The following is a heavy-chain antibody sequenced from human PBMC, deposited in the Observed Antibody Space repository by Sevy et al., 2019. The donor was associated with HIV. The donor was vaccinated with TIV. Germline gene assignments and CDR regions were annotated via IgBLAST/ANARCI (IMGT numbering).Heavy chain of an antibody. V-gene: IGHV3-7*01. J-gene: IGHJ4*02. CDR1: GFTLRSFW. CDR3: ARGGVAAAVTY. Sequence: GGSLRLSCAASGFTLRSFWMSWVRQAPGKGLEWVANIKKDGSEKYYVDSVKGRFTISRDNAKNSLYLQMNSLRAEDTAVYYCARGGVAAAVTYWGQGTLVTVSS. CDR2: IKKDGSEK. D-gene: IGHD6-13*01.